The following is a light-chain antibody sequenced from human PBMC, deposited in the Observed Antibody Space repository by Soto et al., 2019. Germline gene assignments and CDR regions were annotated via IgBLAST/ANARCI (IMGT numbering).Light chain of an antibody. CDR2: DDN. CDR1: SSNIGGNS. J-gene: IGLJ1*01. V-gene: IGLV1-51*01. Sequence: QSVMTQPPSVSAAPGQKVTISCSGSSSNIGGNSVSWYQQLPGTAPKLLIYDDNKRPSGIPDRFSGSKSGTSATLGISGLQAEDEADYYCSSYTSSSTLFGTGTKLTVL. CDR3: SSYTSSSTL.